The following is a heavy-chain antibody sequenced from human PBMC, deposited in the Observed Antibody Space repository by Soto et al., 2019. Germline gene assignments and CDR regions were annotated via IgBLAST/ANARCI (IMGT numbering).Heavy chain of an antibody. V-gene: IGHV1-18*01. J-gene: IGHJ6*02. CDR2: ISAYNGNT. CDR1: GYTFTSYG. CDR3: ARVCSSTSCSLYYYYGMDV. D-gene: IGHD2-2*01. Sequence: ASVKVSCKASGYTFTSYGISWVRQAPGQGLEWMGWISAYNGNTNYAQKLQGRVTMTTDTSTSTAYMELRSLRSDDTAVYYCARVCSSTSCSLYYYYGMDVWGQGTTVTVSS.